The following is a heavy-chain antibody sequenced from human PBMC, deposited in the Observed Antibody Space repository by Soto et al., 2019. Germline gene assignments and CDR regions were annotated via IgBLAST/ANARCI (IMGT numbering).Heavy chain of an antibody. Sequence: QVQLVQSGAEVKKPGASVKVSCKASGYTFTSYAMHWVRQAPGQRLEWMGWINAGNGNTKYSQKFQGRVTITRDTSASTAYMEVSSLRSEDTAVYYCAREEVVVAATWDYWGQGTLVTVSS. CDR2: INAGNGNT. V-gene: IGHV1-3*01. CDR3: AREEVVVAATWDY. J-gene: IGHJ4*02. CDR1: GYTFTSYA. D-gene: IGHD2-15*01.